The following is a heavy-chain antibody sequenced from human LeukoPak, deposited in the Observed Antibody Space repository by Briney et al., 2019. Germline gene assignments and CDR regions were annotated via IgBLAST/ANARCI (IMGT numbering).Heavy chain of an antibody. Sequence: GGSLRLSCAASGFSLTTYAMGWVRQAPGKGLEWVSVISDRGDSTYYADSVKGRFTISRDSSKNTLYLQMNSLRGEDMAVYYCAKGRWGLTINNFDIWGQGTMVTVTS. D-gene: IGHD3-9*01. V-gene: IGHV3-23*01. CDR1: GFSLTTYA. CDR3: AKGRWGLTINNFDI. CDR2: ISDRGDST. J-gene: IGHJ3*02.